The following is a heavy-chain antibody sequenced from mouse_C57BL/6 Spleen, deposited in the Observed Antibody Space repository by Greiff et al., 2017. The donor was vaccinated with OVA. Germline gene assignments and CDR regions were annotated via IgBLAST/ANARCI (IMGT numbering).Heavy chain of an antibody. V-gene: IGHV6-6*01. Sequence: EVKVEESGGGLVQPGGSMKLSCAASGFTFSDAWMDWVRQSPEKGLEWVAEIRNKANNHATYYAESVKGRFTISRDDSKSSVYLQMNSLRAEDTGIYYCTRVPYDYDGNYYAMDYWGKGTSVTVSS. D-gene: IGHD2-4*01. CDR3: TRVPYDYDGNYYAMDY. CDR2: IRNKANNHAT. J-gene: IGHJ4*01. CDR1: GFTFSDAW.